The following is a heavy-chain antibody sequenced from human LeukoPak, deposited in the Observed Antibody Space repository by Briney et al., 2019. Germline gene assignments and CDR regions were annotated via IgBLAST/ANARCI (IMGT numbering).Heavy chain of an antibody. CDR1: GGSISSYY. V-gene: IGHV4-4*07. Sequence: PSETLSLTCTVSGGSISSYYWSWIRQPAGKGLEWIGRIYTSGSTNYNPSLKSRVTMSVDTSKNQFSLKLSSVTAADTAVYYCARNPTDSSGSYYFDYWGQGTLVIVSS. J-gene: IGHJ4*02. CDR2: IYTSGST. CDR3: ARNPTDSSGSYYFDY. D-gene: IGHD3-22*01.